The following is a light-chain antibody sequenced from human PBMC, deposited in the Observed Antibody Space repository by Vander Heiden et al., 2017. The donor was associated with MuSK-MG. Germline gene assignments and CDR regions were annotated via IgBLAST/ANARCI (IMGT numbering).Light chain of an antibody. CDR2: GAS. V-gene: IGKV3-15*01. CDR3: QQYSDWPPWT. CDR1: QSVSSN. Sequence: EIVMTQSPATLSVSPGERAALSCRASQSVSSNLAWYQQIPGQAPRLLIYGASTRATGIPARFSGSGYGTEFTLTISSLQSEDSAVYYCQQYSDWPPWTFGQGTKVEIK. J-gene: IGKJ1*01.